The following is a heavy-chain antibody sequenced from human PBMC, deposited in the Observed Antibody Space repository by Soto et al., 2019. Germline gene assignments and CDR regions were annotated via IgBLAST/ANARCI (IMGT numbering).Heavy chain of an antibody. V-gene: IGHV1-58*01. CDR1: GFTFTSSA. CDR2: IVVGSGNT. CDR3: AADLNYYDSSGYFPNFDY. D-gene: IGHD3-22*01. J-gene: IGHJ4*02. Sequence: SVKVSCKASGFTFTSSAVQWVRQARGQRLEWIGWIVVGSGNTNYAQKFQERVTITRDMSTSTAYMELSSLRSEDTAVYYCAADLNYYDSSGYFPNFDYWGQGTLVTVSS.